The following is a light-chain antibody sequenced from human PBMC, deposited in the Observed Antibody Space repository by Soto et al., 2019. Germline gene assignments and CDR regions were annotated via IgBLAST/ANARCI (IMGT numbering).Light chain of an antibody. V-gene: IGKV3-15*01. Sequence: EVVMTQSPGTLSVSPGARATLSCRASQSVSTNLAWYQHKPGQAPRLLTYGASTRATGIPARFSVSVSGTELTINLRSLQPEDGEVYDGQQYYNWPRTFGQGTKVDIK. J-gene: IGKJ1*01. CDR1: QSVSTN. CDR3: QQYYNWPRT. CDR2: GAS.